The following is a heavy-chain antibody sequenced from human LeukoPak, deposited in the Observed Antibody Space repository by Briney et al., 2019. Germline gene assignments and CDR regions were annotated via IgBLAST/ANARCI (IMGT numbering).Heavy chain of an antibody. D-gene: IGHD6-6*01. CDR2: INHSGST. CDR3: ARALPKAPEYSRSVEFDP. V-gene: IGHV4-34*01. CDR1: GGSFSGYY. Sequence: PSETLSLTCAVYGGSFSGYYWSWIRQPPGKGLEWIGEINHSGSTNYNPSLKSRVTISVDTSKNQFSLKLTSVTAADTAVYYCARALPKAPEYSRSVEFDPWGQGTLVTVSS. J-gene: IGHJ5*02.